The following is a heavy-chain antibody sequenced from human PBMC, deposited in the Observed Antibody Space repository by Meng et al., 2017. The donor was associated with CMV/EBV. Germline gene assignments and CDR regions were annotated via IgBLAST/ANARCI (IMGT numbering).Heavy chain of an antibody. Sequence: SLKISCAASGFTFDDYAMHWVRQAPGKGLEWVSGISWNSGSIGYADSAEGRFTISRDNAKNSLYLQMNSLRAEDTALYYCAKDPALRGSSSPPAFDYWGQGTLVTVSS. CDR1: GFTFDDYA. V-gene: IGHV3-9*01. CDR2: ISWNSGSI. D-gene: IGHD6-6*01. CDR3: AKDPALRGSSSPPAFDY. J-gene: IGHJ4*02.